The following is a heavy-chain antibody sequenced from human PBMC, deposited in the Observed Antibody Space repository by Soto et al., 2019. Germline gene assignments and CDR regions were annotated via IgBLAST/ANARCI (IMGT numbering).Heavy chain of an antibody. CDR3: ARGGLEPFDY. CDR2: INDYGTTI. D-gene: IGHD1-1*01. V-gene: IGHV3-74*01. J-gene: IGHJ4*02. CDR1: GFNLGSYW. Sequence: GGSLRLSCAASGFNLGSYWMHWVRQAPGKGLVWVSRINDYGTTINYAESVEGRFTISRDDTKSEVYLQMNNLRAEDTAVYYCARGGLEPFDYWGQGALVTVSS.